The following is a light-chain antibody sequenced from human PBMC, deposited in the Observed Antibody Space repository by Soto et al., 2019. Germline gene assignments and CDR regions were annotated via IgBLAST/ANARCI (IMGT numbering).Light chain of an antibody. J-gene: IGKJ1*01. CDR1: QSVSGN. Sequence: EIVLTQSPAPLSVSPGERATLSCRASQSVSGNFAWYQQQPVQAPRLLIYGASTRATGFPARFSGSGSGTEFTLTISSLQSEDFAFYYCQQYNNWPPWTFGQGTKVEIK. CDR3: QQYNNWPPWT. CDR2: GAS. V-gene: IGKV3-15*01.